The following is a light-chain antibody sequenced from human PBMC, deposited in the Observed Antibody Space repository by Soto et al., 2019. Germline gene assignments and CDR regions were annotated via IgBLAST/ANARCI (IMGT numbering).Light chain of an antibody. CDR3: QQRTNWPSST. CDR1: QSVRSY. J-gene: IGKJ5*01. V-gene: IGKV3-11*01. Sequence: EIVLTQSPATLSLSPGERATLSCRASQSVRSYLAWYQQKPGQAPRLLIHDASSRATGIPPRFSGSGSGTDFTLTISSLEPEDFAVYYCQQRTNWPSSTFGQGTRLEIK. CDR2: DAS.